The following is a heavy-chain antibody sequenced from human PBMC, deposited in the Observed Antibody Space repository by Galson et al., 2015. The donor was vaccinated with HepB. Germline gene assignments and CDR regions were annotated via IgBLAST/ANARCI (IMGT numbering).Heavy chain of an antibody. J-gene: IGHJ1*01. CDR1: GGTFSNFI. CDR3: ARGPGVGNEWLDH. Sequence: SVKVSCKASGGTFSNFIISWVRQAPEQGLEWMGRIIPLLGVANYAQEFQDRVTISADISTNTAYMELSSLRSEDTAMYYCARGPGVGNEWLDHWGQGTLVTVSS. D-gene: IGHD6-19*01. V-gene: IGHV1-69*02. CDR2: IIPLLGVA.